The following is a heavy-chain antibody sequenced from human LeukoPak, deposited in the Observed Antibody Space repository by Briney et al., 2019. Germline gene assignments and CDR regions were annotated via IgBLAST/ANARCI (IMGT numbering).Heavy chain of an antibody. J-gene: IGHJ4*02. CDR2: IDWNSAGL. CDR1: GFTFDDYA. V-gene: IGHV3-9*01. CDR3: AKDLNGYSGYDGDHFDH. D-gene: IGHD5-12*01. Sequence: GGSLRLSCVASGFTFDDYAMHWVRQVPGKGLEWVSGIDWNSAGLGYADSVKGRFTISRDNAKNSLYLQMNSLRAEDTALYYCAKDLNGYSGYDGDHFDHWGQGTLVTVSS.